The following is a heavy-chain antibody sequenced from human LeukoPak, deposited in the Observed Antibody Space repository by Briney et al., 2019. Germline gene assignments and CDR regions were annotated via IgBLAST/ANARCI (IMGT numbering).Heavy chain of an antibody. Sequence: PGGSLRLSCAASGFTFSSYWMHWVRQAPGKGLVWVSRINSDGSSTSYADSVKGRFTISRDYAKNTLYLQMNSLRAEDTAVYYCARAGYSSGWYYFDYWGQGTLVTVSS. CDR1: GFTFSSYW. CDR3: ARAGYSSGWYYFDY. V-gene: IGHV3-74*01. CDR2: INSDGSST. J-gene: IGHJ4*02. D-gene: IGHD6-19*01.